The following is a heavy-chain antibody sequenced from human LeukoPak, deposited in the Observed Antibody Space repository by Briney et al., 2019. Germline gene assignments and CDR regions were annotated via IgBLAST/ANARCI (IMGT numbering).Heavy chain of an antibody. D-gene: IGHD6-6*01. J-gene: IGHJ4*02. Sequence: ASVKVSCKASGYTFTGYYMHWVRQAPGQGLEWMGWINPNSGGTNYAQKFQGRVTMTRDTSISTAYMELSRLRSDDTAVYYCARERRMSGYSSSSGLAYWGQGTLVTVSS. V-gene: IGHV1-2*02. CDR3: ARERRMSGYSSSSGLAY. CDR2: INPNSGGT. CDR1: GYTFTGYY.